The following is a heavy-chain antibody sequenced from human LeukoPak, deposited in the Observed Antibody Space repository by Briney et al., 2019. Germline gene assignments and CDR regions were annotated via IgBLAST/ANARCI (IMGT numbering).Heavy chain of an antibody. CDR1: GFTFSSYA. J-gene: IGHJ3*02. D-gene: IGHD2-2*01. Sequence: PGGSLRLSCAASGFTFSSYAMHWVRQAPGKGLEWVAVISYDGSNKYYADSVKGRFTISRDNSKNTLYLQMNSLRAEDTAVYYCAREAPCSSTSCPDAFDIWGQGTMVTVSS. V-gene: IGHV3-30-3*01. CDR3: AREAPCSSTSCPDAFDI. CDR2: ISYDGSNK.